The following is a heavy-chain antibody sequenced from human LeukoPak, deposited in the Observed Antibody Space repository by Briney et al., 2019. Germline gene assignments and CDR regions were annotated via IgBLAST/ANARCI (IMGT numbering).Heavy chain of an antibody. CDR3: ARAPGGDY. J-gene: IGHJ4*02. CDR1: GYTFTNYA. D-gene: IGHD3-16*01. CDR2: INDGNGNT. V-gene: IGHV1-3*01. Sequence: GAPVKVSCKASGYTFTNYAIHWVRQAPGQRLERMGGINDGNGNTKYSHKFQGRVTITRDTSASTVYMEVSSLRSEDTAVYYCARAPGGDYWGQGTLVTVSS.